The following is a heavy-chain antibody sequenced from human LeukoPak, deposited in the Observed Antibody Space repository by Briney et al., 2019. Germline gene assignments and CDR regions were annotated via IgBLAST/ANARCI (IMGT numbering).Heavy chain of an antibody. V-gene: IGHV3-7*01. J-gene: IGHJ4*02. CDR3: TRDRSRAEDD. CDR2: INQGGSDK. Sequence: GGSLRLSCAASGLTFSGHWMSWVRQAPGKGLEWVANINQGGSDKYYVDSVKGRFTISRDNANNLLYLQMNTLRGEDTAVYYCTRDRSRAEDDWGQGTLVTVSS. CDR1: GLTFSGHW. D-gene: IGHD1-14*01.